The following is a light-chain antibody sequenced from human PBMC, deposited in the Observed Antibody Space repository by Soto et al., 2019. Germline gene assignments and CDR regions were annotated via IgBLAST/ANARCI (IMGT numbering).Light chain of an antibody. V-gene: IGKV3-15*01. CDR3: QQYHNWPPYT. J-gene: IGKJ2*01. CDR1: QSVSSN. CDR2: GAS. Sequence: IVMTQSPATLSVSPGERATLSCRASQSVSSNLAWYQQKPGQAPRLLIYGASTRATGNPARFSGSGSGTEFNLTIRSLQSEDFAVYYCQQYHNWPPYTFGQGTKLEIK.